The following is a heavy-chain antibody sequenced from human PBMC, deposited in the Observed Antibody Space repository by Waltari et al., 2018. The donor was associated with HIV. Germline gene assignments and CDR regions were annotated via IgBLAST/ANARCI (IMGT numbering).Heavy chain of an antibody. D-gene: IGHD6-6*01. CDR1: GGSVSSGSYY. J-gene: IGHJ4*02. CDR3: AREDVAARRHSYFDY. Sequence: QVQLQESGPGLVKPSETLSLTCTVSGGSVSSGSYYWSWIRQPPGKGLEWIGYIYYSGRTNYTPTLKSRVTISVDTSKNQFSLKPSSVTAADTAVYYWAREDVAARRHSYFDYWGQGTLVTVSS. CDR2: IYYSGRT. V-gene: IGHV4-61*01.